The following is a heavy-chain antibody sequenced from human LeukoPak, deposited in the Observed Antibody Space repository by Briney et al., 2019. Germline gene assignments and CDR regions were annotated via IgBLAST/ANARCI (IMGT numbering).Heavy chain of an antibody. J-gene: IGHJ3*02. CDR3: ARSEWELRSFDI. D-gene: IGHD1-26*01. V-gene: IGHV3-21*04. CDR1: GFTFSSYS. CDR2: ISSSSSYI. Sequence: GGPLRLSCAASGFTFSSYSMNWVRQAPGKGLEWVSSISSSSSYIYYADSVKGRFTISRDNAKNSLYLQMNSLRAEDTAVYYCARSEWELRSFDIWGQGTMVTVSS.